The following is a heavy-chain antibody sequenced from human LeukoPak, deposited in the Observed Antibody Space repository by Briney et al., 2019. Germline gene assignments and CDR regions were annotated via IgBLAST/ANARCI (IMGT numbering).Heavy chain of an antibody. J-gene: IGHJ4*02. CDR3: ASGYFVHTFDF. CDR1: GYSISTGYY. Sequence: SETLSLTCTVSGYSISTGYYWDWIRQPPGKGLEWIGTFYHGGSTYYNPSLKSRVTISVDTSKNQFSLKLTSVTAADTAIFYCASGYFVHTFDFWGQGTLGTVSS. D-gene: IGHD6-13*01. CDR2: FYHGGST. V-gene: IGHV4-38-2*02.